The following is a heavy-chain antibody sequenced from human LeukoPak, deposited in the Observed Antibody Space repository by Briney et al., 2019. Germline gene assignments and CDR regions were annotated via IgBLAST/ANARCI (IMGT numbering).Heavy chain of an antibody. V-gene: IGHV1-18*04. Sequence: ASVKASCKASGYTFTSYGISWVRQAPGQGLEWMGWISAYNGNTNYAQKLQGRVTMTTDTSTSTAYMELRSLRSDDTAVYYCARWNYDILTGYPIGGPDYWGQGTLVTVSS. J-gene: IGHJ4*02. CDR2: ISAYNGNT. CDR1: GYTFTSYG. CDR3: ARWNYDILTGYPIGGPDY. D-gene: IGHD3-9*01.